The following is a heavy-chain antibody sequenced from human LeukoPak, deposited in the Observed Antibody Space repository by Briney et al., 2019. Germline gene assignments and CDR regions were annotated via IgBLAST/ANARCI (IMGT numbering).Heavy chain of an antibody. D-gene: IGHD2-15*01. Sequence: GGSLRLSCAASGFTFSSYAMHWVRQAPGKGLEWVAVISYDGSNKYYADSVKGRFTISRDNSKNTLYLQMNSLRAEDAAVYYCARAYCSGGSCPYWYFDLWGRGTLVTVSS. V-gene: IGHV3-30-3*01. CDR2: ISYDGSNK. CDR1: GFTFSSYA. J-gene: IGHJ2*01. CDR3: ARAYCSGGSCPYWYFDL.